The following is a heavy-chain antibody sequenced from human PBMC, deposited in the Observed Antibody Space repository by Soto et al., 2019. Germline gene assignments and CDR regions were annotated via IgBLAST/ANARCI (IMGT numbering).Heavy chain of an antibody. CDR2: ISSSSSYI. Sequence: GGSLRLSCAASGFTFSSYSINWVRQAPGKGLEWVSSISSSSSYIYYADSVKGRFTISRDNAKNSLYLQMNSLRAEDTAVYYCARDRPSPNITVTFTPDYWGQGTLVTVSS. V-gene: IGHV3-21*01. CDR1: GFTFSSYS. CDR3: ARDRPSPNITVTFTPDY. D-gene: IGHD4-17*01. J-gene: IGHJ4*02.